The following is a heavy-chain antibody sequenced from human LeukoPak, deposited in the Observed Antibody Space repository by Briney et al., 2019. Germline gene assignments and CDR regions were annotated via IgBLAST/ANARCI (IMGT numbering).Heavy chain of an antibody. Sequence: ASVKVSCKASGYTFTGYYIHWVRQAPGQGLEWMGWINPNSGDTNYAQKFQGRVTITADKSTSTAYMELSSLRSEDTAVYYCARENSKNPWGQGTLVTVSS. D-gene: IGHD4-11*01. CDR3: ARENSKNP. CDR2: INPNSGDT. CDR1: GYTFTGYY. J-gene: IGHJ5*02. V-gene: IGHV1-2*02.